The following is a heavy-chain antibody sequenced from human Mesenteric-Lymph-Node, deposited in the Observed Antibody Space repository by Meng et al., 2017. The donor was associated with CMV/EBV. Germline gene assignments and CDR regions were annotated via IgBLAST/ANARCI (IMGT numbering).Heavy chain of an antibody. J-gene: IGHJ4*02. CDR3: ARRRDYFDY. CDR1: GFTFSSYA. V-gene: IGHV3-23*01. CDR2: ITGSGGST. Sequence: GESLKISCAASGFTFSSYAMSWVRQAPGKGLEWVSAITGSGGSTYYADSVKGRFTISRDNAKSSLYLQMNSLRAEDTAVYYCARRRDYFDYWGQGTLVTVSS.